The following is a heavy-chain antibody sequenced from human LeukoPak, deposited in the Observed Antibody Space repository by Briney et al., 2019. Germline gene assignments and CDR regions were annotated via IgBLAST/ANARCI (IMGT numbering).Heavy chain of an antibody. D-gene: IGHD2-2*01. V-gene: IGHV1-69*06. J-gene: IGHJ4*02. CDR3: ASVGYCSSTSCYYFDY. Sequence: SVKVSCKASGYTFTSYYMHWVRQAPGQGLEWMGGIIPIFGTANYAQKFQGRVTITADKSTSTAYMELSSLRSEDTAVYYCASVGYCSSTSCYYFDYWGQGTLVTVSS. CDR2: IIPIFGTA. CDR1: GYTFTSYY.